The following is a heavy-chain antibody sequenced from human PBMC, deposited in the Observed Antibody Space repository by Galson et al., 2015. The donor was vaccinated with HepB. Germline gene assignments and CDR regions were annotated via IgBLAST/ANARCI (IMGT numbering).Heavy chain of an antibody. CDR1: GYTFTAYF. D-gene: IGHD3-10*01. J-gene: IGHJ4*02. CDR3: ARGYYGSGRLDY. V-gene: IGHV1-2*06. CDR2: INPNSGVT. Sequence: SVKVSCKASGYTFTAYFMHWVRQAPGQGLEWMGRINPNSGVTRFAQNFQGRVTMTRDTSSSTAYMDLSSLRPDDTAVYYCARGYYGSGRLDYWGQGTLVTVSS.